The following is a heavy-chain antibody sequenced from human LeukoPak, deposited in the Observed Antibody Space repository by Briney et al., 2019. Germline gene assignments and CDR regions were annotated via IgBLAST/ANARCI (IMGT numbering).Heavy chain of an antibody. CDR3: ARDIGEEPSYYYYMDV. J-gene: IGHJ6*03. Sequence: SVKVSCKASGYTFTSYGISWVRQAPGQGLEWMGGIIPIFGTANYAQKFQGRVTITADESTSTAYMELSSLRSEDTAVYFCARDIGEEPSYYYYMDVWGKGTTVTISS. D-gene: IGHD4-17*01. CDR2: IIPIFGTA. V-gene: IGHV1-69*13. CDR1: GYTFTSYG.